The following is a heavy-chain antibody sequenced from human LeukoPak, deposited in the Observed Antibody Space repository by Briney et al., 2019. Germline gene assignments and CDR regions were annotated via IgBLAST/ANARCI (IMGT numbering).Heavy chain of an antibody. CDR3: AKDYGDLRIDYYFDY. V-gene: IGHV3-33*06. J-gene: IGHJ4*02. D-gene: IGHD4-17*01. CDR1: GFTFSSYG. Sequence: TGGSLRLSCAASGFTFSSYGMHWVRQAPGKGLEWVAVIWYDGSNKYYADSVKGRFTISRDNSKNTLYLQMNSLRAEDTAVYYCAKDYGDLRIDYYFDYWGQGTLVTVSS. CDR2: IWYDGSNK.